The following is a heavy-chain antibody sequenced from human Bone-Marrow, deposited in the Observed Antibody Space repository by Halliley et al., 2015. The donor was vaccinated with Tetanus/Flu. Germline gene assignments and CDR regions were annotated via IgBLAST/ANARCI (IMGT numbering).Heavy chain of an antibody. Sequence: GYIYYRGSTKCNPSLKSRIAISVAMSKTQFSLEMPSVTAADTAVYYCARGRSSGYFPASFDYWGQGTLVTVSS. CDR3: ARGRSSGYFPASFDY. V-gene: IGHV4-30-4*01. J-gene: IGHJ4*02. D-gene: IGHD3-22*01. CDR2: IYYRGST.